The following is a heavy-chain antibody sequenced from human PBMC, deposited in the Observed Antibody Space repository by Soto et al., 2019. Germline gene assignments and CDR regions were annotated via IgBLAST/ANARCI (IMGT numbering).Heavy chain of an antibody. J-gene: IGHJ4*02. Sequence: GASVKVSCKASGYTFTGYYMHWVRQAPGQGLEWMGWINPNSGGTNYAQKFQGWVTMTRDTSISTAYMELSRLRSDDTAVYYCARDWGYSNYYFDYWGQGTLVTVS. D-gene: IGHD4-4*01. CDR3: ARDWGYSNYYFDY. V-gene: IGHV1-2*04. CDR2: INPNSGGT. CDR1: GYTFTGYY.